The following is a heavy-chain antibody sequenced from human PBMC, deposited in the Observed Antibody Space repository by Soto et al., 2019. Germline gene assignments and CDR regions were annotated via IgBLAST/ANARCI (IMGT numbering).Heavy chain of an antibody. CDR2: IYHSGST. CDR3: ARVKASGVNFDY. J-gene: IGHJ4*02. D-gene: IGHD3-10*01. V-gene: IGHV4-4*02. CDR1: GGSISSSNW. Sequence: SETMCLTCAVSGGSISSSNWWSWVRQPPGKGLEWIGEIYHSGSTNYNPSLKSRVTISVDKSKNQFSLKLSSVTAADTAVYYCARVKASGVNFDYWGQGTLVTVSS.